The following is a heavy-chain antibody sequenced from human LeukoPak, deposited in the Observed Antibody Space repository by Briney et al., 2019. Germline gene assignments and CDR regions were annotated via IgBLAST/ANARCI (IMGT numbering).Heavy chain of an antibody. V-gene: IGHV3-23*01. CDR1: GVIFSDVA. CDR3: AKVPNYYDTTTYYG. CDR2: ISDSKRGGTT. Sequence: PGRSLRLACAASGVIFSDVAMGWGRQAPGKGLEWVSAISDSKRGGTTYYADSVKGRFTISRDTSKNTLYLQMSSLRVEDTAVYYCAKVPNYYDTTTYYGWGQGTLVAVSS. J-gene: IGHJ4*02. D-gene: IGHD3-22*01.